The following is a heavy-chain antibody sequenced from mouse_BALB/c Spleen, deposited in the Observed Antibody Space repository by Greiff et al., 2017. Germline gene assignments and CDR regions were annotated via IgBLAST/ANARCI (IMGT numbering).Heavy chain of an antibody. V-gene: IGHV14-3*02. J-gene: IGHJ3*01. CDR3: ARRGDYYGYDRAWFAY. Sequence: VQLQQSGAELVKPGASVKLSCTASGFNIKDTYMHWVKQRPEQGLEWIGRIDPANGNTKYDPKFQGKATITADTSSNTAYLQLSSLTSEDTAVYYCARRGDYYGYDRAWFAYWGQGTLVTVSA. D-gene: IGHD2-2*01. CDR1: GFNIKDTY. CDR2: IDPANGNT.